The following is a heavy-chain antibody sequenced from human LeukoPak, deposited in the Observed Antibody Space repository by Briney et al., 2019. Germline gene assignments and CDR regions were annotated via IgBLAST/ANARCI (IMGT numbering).Heavy chain of an antibody. CDR2: ISSNGGNT. CDR1: GITFSIYG. CDR3: AKNGDRGAYCTGGTCYPYFYYYMDV. Sequence: GGSLRLSCAASGITFSIYGMSWARQAPGKGLEWVSTISSNGGNTFYADSVKGRFTIPRHISKNTLYLQMTSVRAEDTAIYYCAKNGDRGAYCTGGTCYPYFYYYMDVWGKGTTVTI. D-gene: IGHD2-15*01. J-gene: IGHJ6*03. V-gene: IGHV3-23*01.